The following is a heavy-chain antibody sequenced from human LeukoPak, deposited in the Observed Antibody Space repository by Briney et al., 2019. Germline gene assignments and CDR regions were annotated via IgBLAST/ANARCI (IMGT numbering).Heavy chain of an antibody. J-gene: IGHJ4*02. CDR3: VKSASVRREGYDY. CDR1: GFTFSSYH. Sequence: PGGPVRLSCGASGFTFSSYHMHGVREAPGKALEWVAVIADDGRNRYSAATVKGQFTMSRDNSKNTLYVQMNSLRAEDTDVYYCVKSASVRREGYDYWGQGTLVTVSS. V-gene: IGHV3-30*18. CDR2: IADDGRNR. D-gene: IGHD5/OR15-5a*01.